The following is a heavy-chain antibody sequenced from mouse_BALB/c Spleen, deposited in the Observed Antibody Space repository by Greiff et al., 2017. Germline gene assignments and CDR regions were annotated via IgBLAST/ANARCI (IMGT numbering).Heavy chain of an antibody. CDR2: IWSGGST. CDR1: GFSLTSYG. D-gene: IGHD2-3*01. J-gene: IGHJ4*01. Sequence: VKLMESGPGLVQPSQSLSITCTVSGFSLTSYGVHWVRQSPGKGLEWLGVIWSGGSTDYNAAFISRLSISKDNSKSQVFFKMNSLQANDTAIYYCARKGDGYYDAMDYWGQGTSVTVSS. V-gene: IGHV2-2*02. CDR3: ARKGDGYYDAMDY.